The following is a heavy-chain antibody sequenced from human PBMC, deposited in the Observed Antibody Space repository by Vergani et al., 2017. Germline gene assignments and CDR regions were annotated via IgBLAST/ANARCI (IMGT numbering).Heavy chain of an antibody. V-gene: IGHV4-38-2*01. Sequence: QVQLQESGPGLVQPAETLSLTCVVSNSSINSNYYWGWIRQSPGKRLEWIGSVSHSGSTFSNPSLKSRVTISVDKSKKLISLILNSVTAADTAVYYCVRDAINYDVLTGYYIGPDSWGQGTLVTVSS. CDR1: NSSINSNYY. D-gene: IGHD3-9*01. CDR3: VRDAINYDVLTGYYIGPDS. CDR2: VSHSGST. J-gene: IGHJ4*02.